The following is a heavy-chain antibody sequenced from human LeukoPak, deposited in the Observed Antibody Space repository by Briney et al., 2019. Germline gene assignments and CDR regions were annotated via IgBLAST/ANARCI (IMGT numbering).Heavy chain of an antibody. V-gene: IGHV3-21*01. CDR1: GFTFSSYW. CDR2: ISSSSSYI. Sequence: GGSLRLSCAASGFTFSSYWMHWVRQAPGKGLVWVSSISSSSSYIYNADSVKGRFTIPRDNAKNSLYLQMNSLRAEDTAVYYCARGLRSWVTATIPGVWGKGTTVTVSS. D-gene: IGHD2-21*02. CDR3: ARGLRSWVTATIPGV. J-gene: IGHJ6*04.